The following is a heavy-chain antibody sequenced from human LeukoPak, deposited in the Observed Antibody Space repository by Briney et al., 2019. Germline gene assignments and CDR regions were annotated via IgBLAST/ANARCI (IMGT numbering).Heavy chain of an antibody. CDR1: GFDFKTYG. V-gene: IGHV3-30*18. J-gene: IGHJ6*01. CDR3: AKDFSHIVVVCYYYYGIDV. Sequence: GGSLRLSCAASGFDFKTYGMHWVRQTPGKGLEWVAAISSDGINTHYANFVKGRFTVSRDNSKNTLYLQMNNLRVEDTALYYCAKDFSHIVVVCYYYYGIDVWGQGTTVTVSS. CDR2: ISSDGINT. D-gene: IGHD3-22*01.